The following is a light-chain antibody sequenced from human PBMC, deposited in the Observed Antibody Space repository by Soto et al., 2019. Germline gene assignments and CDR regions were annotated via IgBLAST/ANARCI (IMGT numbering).Light chain of an antibody. CDR2: YDD. CDR1: SSNLGNNA. J-gene: IGLJ2*01. Sequence: QSVLTQPPSVSEAPRQRVTISCSGSSSNLGNNAVNWYQQLPGKAPKLLIYYDDLLPSGVSDRFSGSKSVTSASLAISGLQSEDEADYYCAAWDDSLNAVVFGGGTKVTVL. CDR3: AAWDDSLNAVV. V-gene: IGLV1-36*01.